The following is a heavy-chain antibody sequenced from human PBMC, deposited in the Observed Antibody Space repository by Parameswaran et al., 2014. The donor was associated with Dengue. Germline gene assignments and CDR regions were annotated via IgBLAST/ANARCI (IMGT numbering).Heavy chain of an antibody. D-gene: IGHD3-3*01. V-gene: IGHV4-59*01. CDR3: ARGTYYDFWSGYGGDWFDP. Sequence: WIRQPPGKGLEWIGYIYYSGSTNYNPSLKSRVTISVDTSKNQFSLKLSSVTAADTAVYYCARGTYYDFWSGYGGDWFDPWGQGTLVTVSS. J-gene: IGHJ5*02. CDR2: IYYSGST.